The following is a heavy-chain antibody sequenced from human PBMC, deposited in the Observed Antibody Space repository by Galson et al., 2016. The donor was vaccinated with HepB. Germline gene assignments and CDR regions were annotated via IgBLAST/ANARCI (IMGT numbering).Heavy chain of an antibody. V-gene: IGHV1-46*01. CDR3: ARASLWFGELFSDGMDV. Sequence: SVKVSCKASGYTFISFHLHWVRQAPGQGLEWVGIINPEGGSTIHAQKFQGRVTMTRDTSTSTVYLELSSLRSEDTAVYYCARASLWFGELFSDGMDVWGQGTMVTVSS. D-gene: IGHD3-10*01. CDR1: GYTFISFH. J-gene: IGHJ6*02. CDR2: INPEGGST.